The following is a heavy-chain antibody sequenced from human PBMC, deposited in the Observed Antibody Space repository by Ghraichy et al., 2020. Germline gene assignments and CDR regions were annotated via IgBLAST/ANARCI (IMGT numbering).Heavy chain of an antibody. CDR1: GGSISSGGYS. J-gene: IGHJ5*02. CDR2: IYHSGST. V-gene: IGHV4-30-2*01. Sequence: SETLSLTCAVSGGSISSGGYSWSWIRQPPGKGLEWIGYIYHSGSTYYNPSLKSRVTISVDRSKNQFSLKLSSVTAADTAVYYCARALAGNWFDPWGQGTLVTVSS. CDR3: ARALAGNWFDP. D-gene: IGHD2-15*01.